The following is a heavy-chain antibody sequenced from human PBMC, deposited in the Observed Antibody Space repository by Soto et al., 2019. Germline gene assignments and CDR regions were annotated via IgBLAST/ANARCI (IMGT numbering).Heavy chain of an antibody. CDR2: ISYDGSYK. V-gene: IGHV3-30-3*01. D-gene: IGHD5-12*01. Sequence: PGGSLRLSCAASGFTFSSSSTHWVRQAPGKGLEWVAVISYDGSYKYYADSVRGRFTISRDNSKNTLYVQVNSLRAEDTAVYYCARDTGDGYKDYYNGMDVWGQGTTVTVSS. J-gene: IGHJ6*02. CDR3: ARDTGDGYKDYYNGMDV. CDR1: GFTFSSSS.